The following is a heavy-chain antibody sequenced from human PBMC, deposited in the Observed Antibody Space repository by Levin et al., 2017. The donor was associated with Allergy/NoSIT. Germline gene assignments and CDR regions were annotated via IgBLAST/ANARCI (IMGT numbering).Heavy chain of an antibody. CDR1: GFTFSSYS. J-gene: IGHJ4*02. CDR3: VKERVEWPIDY. V-gene: IGHV3-23*01. D-gene: IGHD3-3*01. CDR2: IVSSGGNT. Sequence: GGSLRLSCAASGFTFSSYSMSWVRQAPGRGLEWVSGIVSSGGNTYYADSVKGRFTISRDNSRNPVYLQMTSLRAGDTAVYYCVKERVEWPIDYWGQGTLVNVSP.